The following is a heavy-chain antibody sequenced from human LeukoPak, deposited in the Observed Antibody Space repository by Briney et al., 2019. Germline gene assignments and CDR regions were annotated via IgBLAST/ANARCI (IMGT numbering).Heavy chain of an antibody. Sequence: SETLSLTCTVSGGSISSYYWSWIRQPPGKGLEWIGYIYYSGSTNYNPSLKSRSTISVDTSRNQFSLKLSSVTAADTAVYYCARVRYFDWLLIDYWGQGTLVTVSS. D-gene: IGHD3-9*01. CDR2: IYYSGST. V-gene: IGHV4-59*01. CDR1: GGSISSYY. J-gene: IGHJ4*02. CDR3: ARVRYFDWLLIDY.